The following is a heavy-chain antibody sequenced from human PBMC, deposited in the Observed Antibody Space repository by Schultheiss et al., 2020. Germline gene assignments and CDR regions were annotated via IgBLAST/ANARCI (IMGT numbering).Heavy chain of an antibody. Sequence: SETLSLTCAVYGGSISSGGYYWSWIRQHPGKGLEWIGYIYYSGSTNYNPSLKSRVTISVDTSKNQFSLKLSSVTAADTAVYYCARRYCSSTSCRFDYWGQGTLVTVSS. CDR1: GGSISSGGYY. V-gene: IGHV4-31*11. J-gene: IGHJ4*02. CDR2: IYYSGST. CDR3: ARRYCSSTSCRFDY. D-gene: IGHD2-2*01.